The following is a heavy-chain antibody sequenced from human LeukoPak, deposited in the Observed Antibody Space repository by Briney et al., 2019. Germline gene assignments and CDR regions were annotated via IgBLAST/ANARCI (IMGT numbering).Heavy chain of an antibody. J-gene: IGHJ5*02. V-gene: IGHV1-46*01. Sequence: GASVKVSCKASGYTFTSYYMRWVRQAPGQGLEWMGIINPSGGSTSYAQKFQGRVTMTRDTSTSTVYMELSSLRSEDTAVYYCAREGNDILTGYYRAGNWFDPWGQGTLVTVSS. D-gene: IGHD3-9*01. CDR1: GYTFTSYY. CDR2: INPSGGST. CDR3: AREGNDILTGYYRAGNWFDP.